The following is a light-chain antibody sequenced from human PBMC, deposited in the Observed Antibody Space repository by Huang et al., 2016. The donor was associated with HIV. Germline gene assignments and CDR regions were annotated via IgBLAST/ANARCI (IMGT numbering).Light chain of an antibody. J-gene: IGKJ4*01. CDR1: RSVSSN. V-gene: IGKV3-15*01. Sequence: IVMTQSPATLSVSPGERVTVSCRANRSVSSNFAWYQQRPGQSPRLLIYGSSTRAPGIPDRFSGSGSGTDFSLTISSLQSEDFALYYCQQYNNWLLSFGGGTRVDI. CDR3: QQYNNWLLS. CDR2: GSS.